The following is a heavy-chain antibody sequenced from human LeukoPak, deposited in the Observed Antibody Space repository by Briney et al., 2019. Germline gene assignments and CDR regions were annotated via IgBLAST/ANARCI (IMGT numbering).Heavy chain of an antibody. D-gene: IGHD1-26*01. CDR3: ASGSYGADAFDI. J-gene: IGHJ3*02. CDR1: GFTFSSYS. V-gene: IGHV3-21*01. CDR2: ISSSSSYI. Sequence: GSLRLSCAAFGFTFSSYSMNWVRPAPGEGLEWVSSISSSSSYIYYADSVKGRFTISRDNAKNSLYLQMNSLRAEDTAVYYCASGSYGADAFDIWGQGTMVTVSS.